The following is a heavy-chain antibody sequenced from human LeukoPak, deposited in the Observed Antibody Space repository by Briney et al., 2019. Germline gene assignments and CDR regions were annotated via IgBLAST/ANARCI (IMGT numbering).Heavy chain of an antibody. V-gene: IGHV1-2*02. J-gene: IGHJ4*02. CDR3: ARDGGLVDFDS. Sequence: ASVKVSCKASGYTFTGYSLHWVRQAPGQGLEWMGWINPNSGGTGFAQKFQGRVTMTRDTSITTGYMELSRLTSDDTAVYYCARDGGLVDFDSWGQGTLITASS. CDR1: GYTFTGYS. CDR2: INPNSGGT. D-gene: IGHD3-16*01.